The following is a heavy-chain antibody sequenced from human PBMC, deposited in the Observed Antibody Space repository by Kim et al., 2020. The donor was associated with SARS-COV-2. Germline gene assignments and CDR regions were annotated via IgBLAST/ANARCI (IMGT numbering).Heavy chain of an antibody. CDR3: ARGPEGWQPLNNWFDP. J-gene: IGHJ5*02. V-gene: IGHV3-11*01. Sequence: SVKGRFTISRDNAKNSLYLQMNSLRAEDTAVYYCARGPEGWQPLNNWFDPWGQGTLVTVSS. D-gene: IGHD2-15*01.